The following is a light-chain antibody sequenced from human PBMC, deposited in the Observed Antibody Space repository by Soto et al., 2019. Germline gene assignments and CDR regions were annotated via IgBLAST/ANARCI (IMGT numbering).Light chain of an antibody. CDR3: QKHNSAPLT. CDR1: QGISNS. V-gene: IGKV1-27*01. CDR2: DAY. J-gene: IGKJ4*01. Sequence: DIQITESPSSLSASVGDRVTITCRASQGISNSLAWFQQKPGKVPKLLIYDAYTLQSGVPSRFSGSGSGTDITLTISSLQSEDVATYYCQKHNSAPLTFGGGTKVEIK.